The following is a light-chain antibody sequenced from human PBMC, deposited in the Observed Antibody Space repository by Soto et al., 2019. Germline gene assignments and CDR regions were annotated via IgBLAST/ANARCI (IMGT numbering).Light chain of an antibody. CDR3: VSYTSSTTYV. J-gene: IGLJ1*01. Sequence: QSVLTQPPSASGSPGQSVTISCTGTSSDVGGYDYVSWYQQHPGKPPKPIIYDVANRPSGVSNRFSGSKSGSTASLIISRLQTEDEADYYCVSYTSSTTYVFGTGTKVTV. CDR2: DVA. V-gene: IGLV2-14*03. CDR1: SSDVGGYDY.